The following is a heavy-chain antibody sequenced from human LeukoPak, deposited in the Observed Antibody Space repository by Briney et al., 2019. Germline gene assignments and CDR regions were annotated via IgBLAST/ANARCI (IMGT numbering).Heavy chain of an antibody. CDR3: ARVIQLWLFDY. Sequence: PSETLSLTCTVSGGSISSSSYYWGWIRQPPGKGLEWIGSIYYSGSTYYNPSLKSRVTISVDTSKNQFSLKLSSVTAADTAVYYCARVIQLWLFDYWGQGTLVTVSS. J-gene: IGHJ4*02. D-gene: IGHD5-18*01. CDR1: GGSISSSSYY. V-gene: IGHV4-39*01. CDR2: IYYSGST.